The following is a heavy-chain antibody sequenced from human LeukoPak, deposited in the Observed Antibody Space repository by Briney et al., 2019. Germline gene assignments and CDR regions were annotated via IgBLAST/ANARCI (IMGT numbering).Heavy chain of an antibody. J-gene: IGHJ4*02. CDR1: GFTFSSNG. V-gene: IGHV3-30*02. Sequence: GGSLRLSCVASGFTFSSNGMHWVRQAPGKGLEWVTFIQYDGSKKYYADSVKGRFTISRDNSKNTLYLQMTSLRAEDTAVYYCAKDCGGDCYSHSWGQGILVTVSS. CDR3: AKDCGGDCYSHS. D-gene: IGHD2-21*02. CDR2: IQYDGSKK.